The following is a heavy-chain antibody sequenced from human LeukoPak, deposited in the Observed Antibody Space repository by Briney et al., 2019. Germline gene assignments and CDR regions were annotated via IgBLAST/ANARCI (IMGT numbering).Heavy chain of an antibody. CDR1: GFTFSDYY. Sequence: GGSLRLSCAASGFTFSDYYMSWIRQAPGKGLEWVSSISSSSSYIYYADSVKGRFTISRDNAKNSLYLQMNTLRAEDTAVYYCARDRTVGATPIFDYWGQGTLVTVSS. V-gene: IGHV3-11*01. CDR3: ARDRTVGATPIFDY. CDR2: ISSSSSYI. D-gene: IGHD1-26*01. J-gene: IGHJ4*02.